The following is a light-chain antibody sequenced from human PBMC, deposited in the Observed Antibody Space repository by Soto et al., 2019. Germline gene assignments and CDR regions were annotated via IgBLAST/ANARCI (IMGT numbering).Light chain of an antibody. CDR2: DAS. J-gene: IGKJ1*01. V-gene: IGKV3-11*01. CDR3: QQRGNWPPT. CDR1: QSVSSY. Sequence: EIVLTQSPATLSLSPGERATLSCRASQSVSSYLAWYQQKPGQAPRLLIYDASNRATGIPARFSGSGSGTDFTLTISSLEPEDFAVCYCQQRGNWPPTFGQGTKVDIK.